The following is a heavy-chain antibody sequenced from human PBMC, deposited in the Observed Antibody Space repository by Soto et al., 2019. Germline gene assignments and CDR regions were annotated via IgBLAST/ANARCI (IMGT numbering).Heavy chain of an antibody. D-gene: IGHD2-2*01. Sequence: GGSLRLSCVASGFTFSTYTMSWVRQAPGKGLEWVSVISGSGGSPSYADSVQGRFSISRDNPKNTLYLQMNSLRGEDTAMYYCAKAICSTTNCYVPDYWGQGTLGTVCS. CDR1: GFTFSTYT. CDR2: ISGSGGSP. J-gene: IGHJ4*02. V-gene: IGHV3-23*01. CDR3: AKAICSTTNCYVPDY.